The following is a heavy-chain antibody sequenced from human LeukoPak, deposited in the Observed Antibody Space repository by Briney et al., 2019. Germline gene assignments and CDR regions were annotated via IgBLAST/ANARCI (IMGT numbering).Heavy chain of an antibody. CDR2: IYPGDSDT. V-gene: IGHV5-51*01. Sequence: GESLKISCKGSGYSFTSYWIGWVRQMPGKGLEWMGIIYPGDSDTRYSPSFQGQVTISVDKSISTAYLQWSSLKASDTAMYYCATYAGTSSKFFHHWGQGTLVTVSS. D-gene: IGHD3-10*01. J-gene: IGHJ1*01. CDR3: ATYAGTSSKFFHH. CDR1: GYSFTSYW.